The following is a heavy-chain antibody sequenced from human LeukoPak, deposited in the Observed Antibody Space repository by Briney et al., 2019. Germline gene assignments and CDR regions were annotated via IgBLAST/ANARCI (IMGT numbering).Heavy chain of an antibody. CDR1: GYTFTSYG. Sequence: ASVKVSCKASGYTFTSYGISWVRQAPGQGLEWMGWISAYNGNTNYAQKLQGRVTMTTDTSTSTAYMELRSLRSDDTAVYYCATDPTPTSVYEWYFGLWGRGTLVTVSS. CDR3: ATDPTPTSVYEWYFGL. J-gene: IGHJ2*01. CDR2: ISAYNGNT. D-gene: IGHD2/OR15-2a*01. V-gene: IGHV1-18*01.